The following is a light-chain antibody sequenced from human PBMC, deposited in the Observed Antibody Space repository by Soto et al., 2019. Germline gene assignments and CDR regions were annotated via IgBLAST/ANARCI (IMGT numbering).Light chain of an antibody. V-gene: IGLV3-21*04. Sequence: SYELTQPPSVSVGPGQTARITCGGNNIGSKRVHWYQQRPGQAPVLVISYDSDRPSGIPERFSGSNSGNTATLTISGVEAGDEADYYCQVWDSSSDHPVFGGGTKLTVL. J-gene: IGLJ3*02. CDR3: QVWDSSSDHPV. CDR2: YDS. CDR1: NIGSKR.